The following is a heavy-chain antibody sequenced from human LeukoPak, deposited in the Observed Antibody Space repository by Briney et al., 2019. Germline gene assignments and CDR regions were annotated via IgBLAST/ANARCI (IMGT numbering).Heavy chain of an antibody. CDR1: GYTXTNYY. D-gene: IGHD5/OR15-5a*01. CDR3: ARSVYFGVDV. Sequence: ASVKVSCKASGYTXTNYYIHWVRQAPGQGLEWMGIINPGGGSTTYAQKFQGRVTMTRDTSTITVYMELSSLRSEDTAVYYCARSVYFGVDVWGQGTTVTVSS. J-gene: IGHJ6*02. CDR2: INPGGGST. V-gene: IGHV1-46*01.